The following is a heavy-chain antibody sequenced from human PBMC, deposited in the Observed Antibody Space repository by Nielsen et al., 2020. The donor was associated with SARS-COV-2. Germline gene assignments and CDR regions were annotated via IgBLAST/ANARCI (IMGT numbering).Heavy chain of an antibody. CDR1: GFTFSSYA. CDR2: ISSNGGST. V-gene: IGHV3-64D*08. CDR3: ARDKAFWSGYINYYYMDV. D-gene: IGHD3-3*01. J-gene: IGHJ6*03. Sequence: GESLKISCSASGFTFSSYAMHWVRQAPGKGLEYVSAISSNGGSTYYADSVKGRFTISRDNSKNTLYLQMSSLRAEDTAVYYCARDKAFWSGYINYYYMDVWGKGTTVTVSS.